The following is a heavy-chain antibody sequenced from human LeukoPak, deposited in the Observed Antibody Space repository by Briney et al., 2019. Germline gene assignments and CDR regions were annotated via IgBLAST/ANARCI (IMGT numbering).Heavy chain of an antibody. V-gene: IGHV4-59*11. D-gene: IGHD2-21*01. CDR3: ARVIISDSSKSHSPFDP. CDR2: IYYRGST. Sequence: SETLSLTCTVSGGSLSSQYWSWIRQPPGKGLEWIGYIYYRGSTSYNPSLKSRVTISVDTSKNQFSLRLNSVTAADTAVYYCARVIISDSSKSHSPFDPWAREPWSPSPQ. J-gene: IGHJ5*02. CDR1: GGSLSSQY.